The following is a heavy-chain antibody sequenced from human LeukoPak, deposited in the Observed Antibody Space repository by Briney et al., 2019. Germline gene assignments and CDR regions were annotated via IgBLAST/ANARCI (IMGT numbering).Heavy chain of an antibody. J-gene: IGHJ4*02. D-gene: IGHD3-10*01. CDR3: ARDRHGSGSYLDYFDY. V-gene: IGHV4-4*07. Sequence: SETLSLTCTVSGGSISSYYWSWIRQPAGKRLEWIGRIYTSGSTNYNPSLKSRVTMSVDTSKNQFSLKLSSVTAADTAVYYCARDRHGSGSYLDYFDYWGQGTLVTVSS. CDR2: IYTSGST. CDR1: GGSISSYY.